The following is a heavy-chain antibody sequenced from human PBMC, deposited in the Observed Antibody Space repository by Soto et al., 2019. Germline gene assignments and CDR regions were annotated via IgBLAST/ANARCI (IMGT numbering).Heavy chain of an antibody. J-gene: IGHJ6*02. Sequence: GGSLRLSCAASGFTFSSYGMHWVHQAPGKGLEWVAVISYDGSNKYYADSVKGRFTISRDNSKNTLYLQMNSLRAEDTAVYYCAKDRPRWTGAIIYYYGMDVWGQGTTVTVSS. CDR3: AKDRPRWTGAIIYYYGMDV. D-gene: IGHD1-26*01. CDR1: GFTFSSYG. V-gene: IGHV3-30*18. CDR2: ISYDGSNK.